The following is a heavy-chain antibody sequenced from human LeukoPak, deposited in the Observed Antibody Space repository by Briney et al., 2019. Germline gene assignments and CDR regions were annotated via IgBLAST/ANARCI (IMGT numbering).Heavy chain of an antibody. D-gene: IGHD4-17*01. CDR1: GGSFSGYY. CDR2: IYYSGST. J-gene: IGHJ5*02. Sequence: SETLSLTCAVYGGSFSGYYWSWIRQPPGKGLEWIGYIYYSGSTNYNPSLKSRVTISVDTSKNQFSLKLSSVTAADTAVYYCARLFRGVTTVTTSRGNWFDPWGQGTLVTVSS. CDR3: ARLFRGVTTVTTSRGNWFDP. V-gene: IGHV4-59*01.